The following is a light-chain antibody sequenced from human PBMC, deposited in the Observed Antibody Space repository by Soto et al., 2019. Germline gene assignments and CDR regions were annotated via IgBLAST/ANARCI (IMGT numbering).Light chain of an antibody. CDR3: QQSYTTPRT. CDR2: GAS. J-gene: IGKJ2*01. CDR1: LSISSD. Sequence: DIQMTQSPSSLSASIGDRVTITCRASLSISSDLNWYQQKPGKAPKVLIFGASSLQSGVPSRFSGSGSGTDFTLTISNLQPEDSATYYCQQSYTTPRTFGQGTKLEIK. V-gene: IGKV1-39*01.